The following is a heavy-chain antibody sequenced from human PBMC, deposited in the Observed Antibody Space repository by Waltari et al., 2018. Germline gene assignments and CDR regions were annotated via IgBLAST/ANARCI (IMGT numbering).Heavy chain of an antibody. Sequence: EVQLLESGGGLVQPGGSLRLSCAASGFTFVRDAMSWVRQAQGKGLEWVSAISGRGGSTYYADSVKGRFTISRDNSKNTLYLQMNSLRAEDTAVYYCVPKAASYFDYWGQGTLVTVSS. CDR3: VPKAASYFDY. CDR1: GFTFVRDA. CDR2: ISGRGGST. J-gene: IGHJ4*02. V-gene: IGHV3-23*01.